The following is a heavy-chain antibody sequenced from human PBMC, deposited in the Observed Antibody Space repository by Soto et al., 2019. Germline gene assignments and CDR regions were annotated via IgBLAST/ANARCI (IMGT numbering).Heavy chain of an antibody. CDR2: ISGSGGST. CDR3: AQLLAYYDFWSGYYDN. D-gene: IGHD3-3*01. J-gene: IGHJ4*02. V-gene: IGHV3-23*01. Sequence: GGSLRLSCAASGFTFSSYAMSWVRQAPGKGLEWVSAISGSGGSTYYADSVKGRFTISRDNSKNTLYLQMNSLRAGDTAVHYCAQLLAYYDFWSGYYDNWGQGTLVTVSS. CDR1: GFTFSSYA.